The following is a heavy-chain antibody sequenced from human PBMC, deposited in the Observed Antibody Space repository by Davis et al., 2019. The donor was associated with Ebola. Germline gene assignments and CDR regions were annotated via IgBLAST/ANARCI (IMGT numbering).Heavy chain of an antibody. Sequence: MPGGSLRLSCAVYGGSFSGYYWSWIRLPPGKGLEWIGEINHSGSTNYNPSLKSRVTISVDTSKNQFSLKLSSVTAADTAVYYCARSGRGAAAGGDVWGKGTTVTVSS. CDR2: INHSGST. J-gene: IGHJ6*04. CDR3: ARSGRGAAAGGDV. CDR1: GGSFSGYY. V-gene: IGHV4-34*01. D-gene: IGHD6-13*01.